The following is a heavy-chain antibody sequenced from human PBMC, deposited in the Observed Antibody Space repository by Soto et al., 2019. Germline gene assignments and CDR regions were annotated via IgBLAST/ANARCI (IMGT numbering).Heavy chain of an antibody. V-gene: IGHV3-7*01. J-gene: IGHJ6*03. CDR1: GFTFSSYW. CDR3: ARDQALYCSSTSCYHYYYYYMDV. D-gene: IGHD2-2*01. CDR2: IKQDGSEK. Sequence: EVQLVESGGGLVQPGGSLRLSCAASGFTFSSYWMSWVRQAPGKGXXXXXXIKQDGSEKYYVDSVKGRFTISRDNAKNSLYLQMNSLXAGXXXVYYCARDQALYCSSTSCYHYYYYYMDVWGKGTTVTVSS.